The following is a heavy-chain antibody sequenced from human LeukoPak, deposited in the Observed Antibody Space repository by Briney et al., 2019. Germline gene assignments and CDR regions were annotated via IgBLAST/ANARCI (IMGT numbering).Heavy chain of an antibody. D-gene: IGHD3-22*01. V-gene: IGHV4-31*03. CDR1: GGSISSGGYY. Sequence: SQTLSLTCTVSGGSISSGGYYWSWIRQHPGKGLEWIGYIYYSGSTYYNPSLESRVTISVDTSKNQFSLKLSSVTAADTAVYYCARDSYYDSSRSRRGQGTLVTVSS. CDR2: IYYSGST. J-gene: IGHJ4*02. CDR3: ARDSYYDSSRSR.